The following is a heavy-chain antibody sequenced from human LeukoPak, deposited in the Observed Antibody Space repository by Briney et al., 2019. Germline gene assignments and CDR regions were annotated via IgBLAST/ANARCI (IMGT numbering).Heavy chain of an antibody. D-gene: IGHD3-3*01. V-gene: IGHV1-2*02. Sequence: ASVKVSCKSSGYNFIDYYIHWVRQAPGQGLEWVGRIDPVSGGTHYAQKFQVRVTMTRDTFISTVYMEMSGLISDDTAVYYCARVAGPYNTSRFHYWGQGTLVTVSS. CDR2: IDPVSGGT. CDR3: ARVAGPYNTSRFHY. CDR1: GYNFIDYY. J-gene: IGHJ4*02.